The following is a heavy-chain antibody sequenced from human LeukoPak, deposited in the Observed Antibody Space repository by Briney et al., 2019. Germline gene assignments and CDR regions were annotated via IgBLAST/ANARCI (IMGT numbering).Heavy chain of an antibody. D-gene: IGHD3-10*01. CDR3: ARETYYGSGSYYVVDLDY. Sequence: PGGSLRLSCAASGFTFSSYWMSWVRQAPGKGLEWVANIKQDGSEKYYVDSVKGRFTISRDNAKNSLYLQMNSLRAEDTAVYYCARETYYGSGSYYVVDLDYWGQGTVVTVSS. J-gene: IGHJ4*02. CDR2: IKQDGSEK. V-gene: IGHV3-7*01. CDR1: GFTFSSYW.